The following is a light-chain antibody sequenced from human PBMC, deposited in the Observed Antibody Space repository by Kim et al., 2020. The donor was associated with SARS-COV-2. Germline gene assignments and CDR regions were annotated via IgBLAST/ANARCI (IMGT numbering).Light chain of an antibody. CDR1: QSVYDW. Sequence: ASGVDRATITCRASQSVYDWLAWYQQKPGKAPKVLIYRASGLQSGVPSRFTGSGYGTEFTLTISNLQPDDFATYYCQHFGAYSPWTFGQGTKLEI. CDR2: RAS. J-gene: IGKJ1*01. CDR3: QHFGAYSPWT. V-gene: IGKV1-5*03.